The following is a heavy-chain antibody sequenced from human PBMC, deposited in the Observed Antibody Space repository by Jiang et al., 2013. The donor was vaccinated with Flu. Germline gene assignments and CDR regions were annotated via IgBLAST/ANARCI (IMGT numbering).Heavy chain of an antibody. CDR3: ARDRAAAAGNPFYYYYGMDV. V-gene: IGHV4-59*01. J-gene: IGHJ6*02. CDR1: GGSISSYY. Sequence: LLKPSETLSLTCTVSGGSISSYYWSWIRQPPGKGLEWIGYIYYSGSTNYNPSLKSRVTISVDTSKNQFSPKLSSVTAADTAVYYCARDRAAAAGNPFYYYYGMDVWGQGTTVTVSS. D-gene: IGHD6-13*01. CDR2: IYYSGST.